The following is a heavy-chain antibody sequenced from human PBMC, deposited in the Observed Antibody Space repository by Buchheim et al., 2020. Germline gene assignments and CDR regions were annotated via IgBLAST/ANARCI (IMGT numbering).Heavy chain of an antibody. CDR2: IYYSGST. J-gene: IGHJ4*02. Sequence: QLQLQESGPGLVKPSETLSLTCTVSGGSISSSSYYWGWIRQPPEKGLEWIGSIYYSGSTYYNPSLKSRVTISVDTSKNQFSLKLSSVTAADTAVYYCAREGELEPIDYWGQGTL. CDR3: AREGELEPIDY. V-gene: IGHV4-39*07. CDR1: GGSISSSSYY. D-gene: IGHD1-1*01.